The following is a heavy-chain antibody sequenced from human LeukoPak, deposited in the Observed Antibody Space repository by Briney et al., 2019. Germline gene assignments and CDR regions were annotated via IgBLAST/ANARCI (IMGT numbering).Heavy chain of an antibody. J-gene: IGHJ4*02. Sequence: SETLSLTCAVSGYSISSGYYWGWIRQPPGKGLEWIGSIYHSGSTYYNPSLKSRVTISADTSKNQFSLKLSSVTAADTAVYYCARRVTIFGVVNFDYWGQGTLVTVSS. V-gene: IGHV4-38-2*01. D-gene: IGHD3-3*01. CDR3: ARRVTIFGVVNFDY. CDR2: IYHSGST. CDR1: GYSISSGYY.